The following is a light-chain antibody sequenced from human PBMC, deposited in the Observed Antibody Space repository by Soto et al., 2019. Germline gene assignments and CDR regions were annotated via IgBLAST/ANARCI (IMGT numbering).Light chain of an antibody. V-gene: IGLV4-69*01. J-gene: IGLJ1*01. CDR2: FNIDGSH. Sequence: QLVLTQSPSASASLEASVKLTCTLSSEHSSFAVAWHQQQPGRGPRYLMKFNIDGSHNKGAGIPDRFSGSSSGAERYLTISNLQSEDEADYYCQSWGTDIPYVFGTGTKLTVL. CDR3: QSWGTDIPYV. CDR1: SEHSSFA.